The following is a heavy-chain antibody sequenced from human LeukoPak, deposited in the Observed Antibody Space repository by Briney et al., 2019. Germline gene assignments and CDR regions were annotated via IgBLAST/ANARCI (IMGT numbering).Heavy chain of an antibody. CDR3: ARDPRKYGSGSYSNGWFDT. V-gene: IGHV4-34*01. CDR1: GGSFRGYY. J-gene: IGHJ5*02. D-gene: IGHD3-10*01. CDR2: INHSGSN. Sequence: SETLSLTCAVYGGSFRGYYWSWIRQPPGKGLEWIGEINHSGSNNYNPSLKSRVTISVDTSKNQFSRKLSSVTAADTAVYYGARDPRKYGSGSYSNGWFDTWGQGTLVTVSS.